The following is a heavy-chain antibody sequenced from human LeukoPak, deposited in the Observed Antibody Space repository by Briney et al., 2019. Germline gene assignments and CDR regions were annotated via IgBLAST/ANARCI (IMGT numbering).Heavy chain of an antibody. Sequence: GGSLRLSCAASGFTVSNYAMTWVRQTPGKGLEWVSAISASAGTTYYADSVKGRFTISRDNSKNTLYLQMNSLRVDDTALYYCAKGGSSWSYYFGHWGQGTLVTVSS. CDR2: ISASAGTT. CDR3: AKGGSSWSYYFGH. D-gene: IGHD6-13*01. V-gene: IGHV3-23*01. CDR1: GFTVSNYA. J-gene: IGHJ4*02.